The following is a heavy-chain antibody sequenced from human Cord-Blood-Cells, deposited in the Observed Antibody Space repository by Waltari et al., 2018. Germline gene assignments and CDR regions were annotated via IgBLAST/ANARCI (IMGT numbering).Heavy chain of an antibody. V-gene: IGHV3-48*03. J-gene: IGHJ3*02. CDR3: ARMPPTADAFDI. D-gene: IGHD2-2*01. CDR2: ISSSGSTI. CDR1: GFPFSSYE. Sequence: EVQLVESGGGLVPPGGSLRLSFAASGFPFSSYEMNWVRQAPGKGLEWVSYISSSGSTIYYADSVKGRFTISRDNAKNSLYLQMNSLRAEDTAVYYCARMPPTADAFDIWGQGTMVTVSS.